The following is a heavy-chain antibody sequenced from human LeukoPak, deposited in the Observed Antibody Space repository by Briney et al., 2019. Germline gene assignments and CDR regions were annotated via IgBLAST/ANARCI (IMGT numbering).Heavy chain of an antibody. J-gene: IGHJ4*02. Sequence: SETLSLTCTVSGGSISSYYWSWIRQPPGKGLEWIGYIYYSGSTNYNPSLKSRVTISVDTSKNQFSLKLSSVTAADTAVYYCARQGKANYYDSSGYYHFDYWGQGTLVTVSS. CDR1: GGSISSYY. CDR2: IYYSGST. D-gene: IGHD3-22*01. V-gene: IGHV4-59*08. CDR3: ARQGKANYYDSSGYYHFDY.